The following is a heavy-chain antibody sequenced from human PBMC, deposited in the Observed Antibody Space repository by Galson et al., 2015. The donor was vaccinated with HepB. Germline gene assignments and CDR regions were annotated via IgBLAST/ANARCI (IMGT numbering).Heavy chain of an antibody. V-gene: IGHV3-30*18. D-gene: IGHD5-24*01. CDR2: ISYDGSNK. CDR1: GFTFSSYG. CDR3: AKVGPTKRRSAEEDYFEY. Sequence: SLRLSCAASGFTFSSYGMHWVRQAPGKGLEWVAVISYDGSNKYYADSVKGRFTISRDNSKNTLYLQMNSLRAEDTAVYYCAKVGPTKRRSAEEDYFEYLGQGTLVTVSS. J-gene: IGHJ4*02.